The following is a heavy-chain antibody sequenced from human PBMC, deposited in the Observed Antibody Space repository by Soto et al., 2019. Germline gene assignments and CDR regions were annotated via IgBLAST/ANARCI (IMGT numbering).Heavy chain of an antibody. CDR3: AGPGGGGFDY. V-gene: IGHV3-66*01. D-gene: IGHD3-10*01. CDR1: GFTVSSNY. Sequence: EVQLVESGGGLVQPGGSLRLSCAASGFTVSSNYMSWVRQAPGKGLEWVSVVYIGGNTYYAESVEDRFTISRDNFQNMLDLKRNSLRAEDRAVYYCAGPGGGGFDYWGQGTLVTVSS. J-gene: IGHJ4*02. CDR2: VYIGGNT.